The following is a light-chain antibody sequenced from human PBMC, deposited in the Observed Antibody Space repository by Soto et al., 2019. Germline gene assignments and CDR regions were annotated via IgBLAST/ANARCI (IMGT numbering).Light chain of an antibody. CDR3: QQYNNWPPVT. V-gene: IGKV3-15*01. Sequence: EIVLTQSPATLSLSPGERATLSCRASQSIGTYLAWYQQKPGQAPRLLIYDASTRATDIPARFSGSGSGTEFTLTISSLQSEDYALYYCQQYNNWPPVTFGGGTKVDIK. J-gene: IGKJ4*01. CDR2: DAS. CDR1: QSIGTY.